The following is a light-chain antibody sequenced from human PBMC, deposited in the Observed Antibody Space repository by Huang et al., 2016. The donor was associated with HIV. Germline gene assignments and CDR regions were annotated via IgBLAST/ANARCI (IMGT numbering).Light chain of an antibody. J-gene: IGKJ5*01. CDR1: QSVSGSY. Sequence: EIVLTQSPGTLSLSPGERATLSCRASQSVSGSYLAWYRQKPGQAPRLLIYSAATRATGTPDRFADRGSETDFTLTISRLEPEDFAVYYCQQYGNSPITFGQGTRLDIK. V-gene: IGKV3-20*01. CDR3: QQYGNSPIT. CDR2: SAA.